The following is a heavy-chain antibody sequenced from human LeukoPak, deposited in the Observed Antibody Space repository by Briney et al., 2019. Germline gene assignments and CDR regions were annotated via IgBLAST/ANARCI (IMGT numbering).Heavy chain of an antibody. V-gene: IGHV3-23*01. D-gene: IGHD3-10*01. CDR1: GFTFSSYA. J-gene: IGHJ3*02. Sequence: PGGSLRLSCAASGFTFSSYAMSWVRQAPGKGLEWVPAISGSGGSTYYADSVKGRFTISRDNSKNTLYLQMNSLRAEDTAVYYCAKVLNSGSYYKTRSQPHSPSPKLPGAFDIWGQGTMVTVSS. CDR3: AKVLNSGSYYKTRSQPHSPSPKLPGAFDI. CDR2: ISGSGGST.